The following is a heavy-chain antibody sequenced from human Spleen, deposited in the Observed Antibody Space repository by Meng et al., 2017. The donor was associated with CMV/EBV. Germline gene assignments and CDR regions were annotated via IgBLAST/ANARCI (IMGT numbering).Heavy chain of an antibody. CDR3: ASLEWLSQ. V-gene: IGHV3-48*03. J-gene: IGHJ4*02. Sequence: LTCAASGFTFSSYEMNWVRQAPGKGLEWVSYISSSGSTIYYADSVKGRFTISRDNAKNSLYLQMNSLRAEDTAVYYCASLEWLSQWGQGTLVTVSS. CDR2: ISSSGSTI. CDR1: GFTFSSYE. D-gene: IGHD3-3*01.